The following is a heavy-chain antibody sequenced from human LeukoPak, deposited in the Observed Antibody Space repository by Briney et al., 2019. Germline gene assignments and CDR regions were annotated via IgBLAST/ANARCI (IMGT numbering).Heavy chain of an antibody. CDR1: GFTFSSYG. CDR2: ISSSGSTI. CDR3: AFGYSSSWDFDY. V-gene: IGHV3-48*04. J-gene: IGHJ4*02. D-gene: IGHD6-13*01. Sequence: PGGSLRLSCAASGFTFSSYGMHWVRQAPGKGLEWVSYISSSGSTIYYADSVKGRFTISRDNAKNSLYLQMNSLRAEDTAVYYCAFGYSSSWDFDYWGQGTLVTVSS.